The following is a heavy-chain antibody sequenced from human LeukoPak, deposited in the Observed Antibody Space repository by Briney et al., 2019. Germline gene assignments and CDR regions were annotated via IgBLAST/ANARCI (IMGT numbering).Heavy chain of an antibody. V-gene: IGHV3-7*03. Sequence: GGSLRLSCAASGFTFSNYWMSWVRQTPGKGLEWVGNIKQDGSDKYYIDSVKGRFTISRDNAKNSLYLQMNSLRAEDTAVYYCARKTVVGSYFDYWGQGTPVTVSS. J-gene: IGHJ4*02. D-gene: IGHD4-23*01. CDR1: GFTFSNYW. CDR3: ARKTVVGSYFDY. CDR2: IKQDGSDK.